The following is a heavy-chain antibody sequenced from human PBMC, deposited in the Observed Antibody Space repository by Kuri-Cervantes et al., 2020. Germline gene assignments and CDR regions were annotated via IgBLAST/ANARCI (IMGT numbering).Heavy chain of an antibody. V-gene: IGHV3-30*03. J-gene: IGHJ6*02. D-gene: IGHD3-10*01. Sequence: GGSLRLSCAASGFTFSSYGMHWVRQAPGKGLEWVAVISYDGSNKYYADSVKGRFTISRDNSKNTLYLQMNSLRAEDTAVYYCARARWFGELFHQKSYGMDVWGQGTTVTVSS. CDR3: ARARWFGELFHQKSYGMDV. CDR1: GFTFSSYG. CDR2: ISYDGSNK.